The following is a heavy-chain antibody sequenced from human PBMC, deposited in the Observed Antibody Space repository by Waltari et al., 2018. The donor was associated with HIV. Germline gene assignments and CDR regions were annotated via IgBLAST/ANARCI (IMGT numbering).Heavy chain of an antibody. CDR1: GYSISSGYY. CDR3: ARQIQCSGGSCHDAYFDY. V-gene: IGHV4-38-2*01. CDR2: IYHSGST. D-gene: IGHD2-15*01. Sequence: QVQLQESGPGLVQPSETLSLTCAVSGYSISSGYYWGWIRQPPGQGLEWIGIIYHSGSTYYNPSLKSRVTISVDTSKNQFSLKLSSVTAADTAVYYCARQIQCSGGSCHDAYFDYWGQGTLVTVSS. J-gene: IGHJ4*02.